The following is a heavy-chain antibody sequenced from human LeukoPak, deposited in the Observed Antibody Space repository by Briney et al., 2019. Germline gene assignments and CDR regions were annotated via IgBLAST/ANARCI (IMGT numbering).Heavy chain of an antibody. J-gene: IGHJ3*02. CDR1: GVTFSSYP. CDR3: AKASDASGSHSRAFDI. Sequence: PGGSLRVSCEASGVTFSSYPMHWVRQAPGKGLEWVAKIKQDGSEKYYAESVKGRFTISRDNAKNSPYLEMNSLRAEDTAVYYCAKASDASGSHSRAFDIWGEGTMVIVSS. CDR2: IKQDGSEK. D-gene: IGHD3-10*01. V-gene: IGHV3-7*05.